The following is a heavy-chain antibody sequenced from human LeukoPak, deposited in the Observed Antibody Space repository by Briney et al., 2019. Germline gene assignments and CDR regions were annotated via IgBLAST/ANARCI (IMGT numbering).Heavy chain of an antibody. V-gene: IGHV4-34*01. D-gene: IGHD2-2*01. Sequence: SETLSLTCAVYGGSFSGYYWSWIRQPPGKGLEWIGSIYHSGSTNYNPSLKSRVTISVDTSKNQFSLKLSSVTAADTAVYYCARDKEYQLLFPARRYYYYMDVWGKGTTVTVSS. CDR1: GGSFSGYY. J-gene: IGHJ6*03. CDR3: ARDKEYQLLFPARRYYYYMDV. CDR2: IYHSGST.